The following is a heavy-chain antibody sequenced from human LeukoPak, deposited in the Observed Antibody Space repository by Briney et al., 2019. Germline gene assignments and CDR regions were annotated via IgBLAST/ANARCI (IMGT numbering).Heavy chain of an antibody. J-gene: IGHJ6*02. CDR1: GYTFTGYY. Sequence: ASVKVSCKASGYTFTGYYMHWVRQAPGQGLEWMGWINPNSGGTNYEQKFQGRVTMTRDTSISTAYMELSRLRSDDTAVYYCARDLLAYSSSWNYYYGMDVWGQGTTVTVSS. CDR2: INPNSGGT. CDR3: ARDLLAYSSSWNYYYGMDV. D-gene: IGHD6-13*01. V-gene: IGHV1-2*02.